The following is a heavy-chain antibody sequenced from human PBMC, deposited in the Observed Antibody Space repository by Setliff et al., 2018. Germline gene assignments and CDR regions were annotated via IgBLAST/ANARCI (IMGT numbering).Heavy chain of an antibody. CDR3: ARGRTAKNFWGEYSDY. J-gene: IGHJ4*02. D-gene: IGHD3-3*01. Sequence: ASVKVSCKASGYTFTTYYMHWVRQAPGQGLEWMGVVNPSDGSTTYAQKFQGRVKMTRDTSTNTVYMQLSSLRSEDTAVYYCARGRTAKNFWGEYSDYWGQGTLVTVSS. V-gene: IGHV1-46*01. CDR2: VNPSDGST. CDR1: GYTFTTYY.